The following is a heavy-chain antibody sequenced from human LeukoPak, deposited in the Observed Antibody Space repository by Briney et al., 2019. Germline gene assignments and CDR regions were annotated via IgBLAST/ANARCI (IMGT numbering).Heavy chain of an antibody. Sequence: SETLSLTCAVSGYSISSGYYWGWIRQPPGKGLEWIGSIYHSGSTYYNPSLKSRVTISVDTSKNQFSLKLSSVTAADTAVYYCAGHEIEYCSGGSCYEGDYYFDYWGQGTLVTVSS. CDR2: IYHSGST. CDR3: AGHEIEYCSGGSCYEGDYYFDY. CDR1: GYSISSGYY. J-gene: IGHJ4*02. V-gene: IGHV4-38-2*01. D-gene: IGHD2-15*01.